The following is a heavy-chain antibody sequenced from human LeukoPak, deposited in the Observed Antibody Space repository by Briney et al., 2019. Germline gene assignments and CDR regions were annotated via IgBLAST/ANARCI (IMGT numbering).Heavy chain of an antibody. CDR2: INTNTGNP. V-gene: IGHV7-4-1*02. D-gene: IGHD6-19*01. J-gene: IGHJ4*02. CDR3: ARGPSSAIDY. CDR1: GYTFSSYA. Sequence: ASVKVSCKASGYTFSSYAMNWVRQAPGQGLEWMGWINTNTGNPTYAQGFTGRFVFSLDTSVSTSYLQISSLKAEDTAMYYCARGPSSAIDYWGQGTLVTVSS.